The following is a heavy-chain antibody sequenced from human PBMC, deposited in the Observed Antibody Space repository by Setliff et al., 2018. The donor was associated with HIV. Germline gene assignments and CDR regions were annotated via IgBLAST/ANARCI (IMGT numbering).Heavy chain of an antibody. CDR2: IRGTHNGATT. Sequence: PGGSLRLSCAASGFNFDFHAMSWFRQAQGNGLEWVGFIRGTHNGATTDYAAYVKGRFTVSRDSSKSSVYLQMDSLKTEDTAVYYCGRVGGAAEPYYYFMDVWGKGTTVTVSS. J-gene: IGHJ6*03. D-gene: IGHD3-16*01. V-gene: IGHV3-49*01. CDR1: GFNFDFHA. CDR3: GRVGGAAEPYYYFMDV.